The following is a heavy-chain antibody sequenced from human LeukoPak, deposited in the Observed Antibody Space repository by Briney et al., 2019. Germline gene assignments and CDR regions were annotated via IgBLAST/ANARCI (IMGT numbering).Heavy chain of an antibody. CDR3: ARRFRDGYDHDAFDI. J-gene: IGHJ3*02. V-gene: IGHV3-20*04. CDR2: INWNGAST. Sequence: GGSLRLSCAASGFIFDDYGMAWVRQAPGKGLEWVSGINWNGASTGYADSVKGRFTISRDNAKNSLYLQMNSLRADDTALYYCARRFRDGYDHDAFDIWGQGTMVTVSS. D-gene: IGHD5-24*01. CDR1: GFIFDDYG.